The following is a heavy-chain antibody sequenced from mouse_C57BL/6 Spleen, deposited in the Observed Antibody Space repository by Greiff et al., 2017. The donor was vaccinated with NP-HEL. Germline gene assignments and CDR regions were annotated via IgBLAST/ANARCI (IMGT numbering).Heavy chain of an antibody. V-gene: IGHV1-64*01. D-gene: IGHD2-2*01. CDR1: GYTFTSYW. CDR2: IHPNSGST. CDR3: ARGGLRTGYYAMDY. Sequence: QVQLQQPGAELVKPGASVKLSCKASGYTFTSYWMHWVKQRPGQGLEWIGMIHPNSGSTNYNEKFKSKATLTVDKSSSTAYMQLSSLTSEDSAVYYCARGGLRTGYYAMDYWGQGTSVTVSS. J-gene: IGHJ4*01.